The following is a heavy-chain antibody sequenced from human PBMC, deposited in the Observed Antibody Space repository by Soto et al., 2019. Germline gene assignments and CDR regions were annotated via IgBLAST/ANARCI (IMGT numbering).Heavy chain of an antibody. D-gene: IGHD3-16*02. Sequence: QVQLQESGPGLVKPSQTLSLTCTVSGGSISSGGYYWSWIRQHPGKGLEWIGYIYYSGSTYYNPSLKSRVTISVDTSKNQFSLKLSSVTAADTAVYYCARGGGDYVWGSYRYIGWFDTWGQGTLVTVSS. CDR2: IYYSGST. CDR3: ARGGGDYVWGSYRYIGWFDT. J-gene: IGHJ5*02. V-gene: IGHV4-31*03. CDR1: GGSISSGGYY.